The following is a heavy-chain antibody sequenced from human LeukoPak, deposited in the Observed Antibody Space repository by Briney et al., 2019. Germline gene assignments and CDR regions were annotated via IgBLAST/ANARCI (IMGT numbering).Heavy chain of an antibody. Sequence: GGSLRLSCAASGFTFSSYAMHWVRQAPGKGLEWVAVISYDGSNKYYADSVKGRFTISRDNSKNTLYLQMNSLRAEDTAVYYCARDCSGGSCYDWFDPWGQGTLVTVSS. CDR1: GFTFSSYA. J-gene: IGHJ5*02. CDR2: ISYDGSNK. D-gene: IGHD2-15*01. CDR3: ARDCSGGSCYDWFDP. V-gene: IGHV3-30*04.